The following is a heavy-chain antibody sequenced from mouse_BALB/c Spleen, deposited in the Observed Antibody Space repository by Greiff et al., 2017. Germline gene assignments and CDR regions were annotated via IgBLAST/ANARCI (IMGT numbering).Heavy chain of an antibody. J-gene: IGHJ4*01. CDR3: ARKGGNYDYAMDY. Sequence: DVKLVESGGGLVQPGGSLKLSCAASGFTFSSYGMSWVRQTPDKRLELVATINSNGGSTYYPDSVKGRFTISRDNAKNTLYLQMSSLKSEVTAMYYCARKGGNYDYAMDYWGQGTSDTVSS. V-gene: IGHV5-6-3*01. CDR1: GFTFSSYG. CDR2: INSNGGST. D-gene: IGHD2-1*01.